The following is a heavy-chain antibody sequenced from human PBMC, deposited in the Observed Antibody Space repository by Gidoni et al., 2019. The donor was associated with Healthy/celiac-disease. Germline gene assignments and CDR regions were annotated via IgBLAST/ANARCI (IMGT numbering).Heavy chain of an antibody. D-gene: IGHD3-3*01. CDR1: GFTFRSYA. CDR3: ASDTYYDFWSGYYGDY. CDR2: ISYDGSNK. Sequence: QVQLVESGGGVVQPGRSLRLSCAASGFTFRSYAMHWVRQAPGKGLEWVAVISYDGSNKYYADSVKGRFTISRDNSKNTLYLQMNSLRAEDTAVYYCASDTYYDFWSGYYGDYWGQGTLVTVSS. V-gene: IGHV3-30*04. J-gene: IGHJ4*02.